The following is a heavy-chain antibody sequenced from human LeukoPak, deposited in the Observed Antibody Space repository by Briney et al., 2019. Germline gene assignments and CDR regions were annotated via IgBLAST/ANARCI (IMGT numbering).Heavy chain of an antibody. CDR1: GGSISSSTYY. J-gene: IGHJ5*02. D-gene: IGHD3-3*01. V-gene: IGHV4-39*01. Sequence: TSETLSLTCTVSGGSISSSTYYWGWIRQPPGQGLEWIGTIYYRGSTYYNPSLKSRGTISVDTSKNQFSLKLTSVTAADTAVYYCARLGRTYYDFWSGPWGQGTLVTVSS. CDR2: IYYRGST. CDR3: ARLGRTYYDFWSGP.